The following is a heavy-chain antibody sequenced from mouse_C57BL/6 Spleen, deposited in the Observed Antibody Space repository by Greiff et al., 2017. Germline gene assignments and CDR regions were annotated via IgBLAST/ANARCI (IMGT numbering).Heavy chain of an antibody. CDR1: GFNIKDYY. V-gene: IGHV14-2*01. Sequence: VQLQQSGAELVKPGASVKLSCTASGFNIKDYYMHWVKQRTEQGLEWIGRIDPEDGETKYAPKFQGKATITADTSSNTASLQLSSLTSEDTAVYYCARRYYGSSYYFDYWGQGTTLPVSS. CDR2: IDPEDGET. D-gene: IGHD1-1*01. J-gene: IGHJ2*01. CDR3: ARRYYGSSYYFDY.